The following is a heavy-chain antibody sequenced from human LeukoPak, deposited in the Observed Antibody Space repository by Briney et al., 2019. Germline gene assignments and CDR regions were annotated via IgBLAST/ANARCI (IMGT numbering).Heavy chain of an antibody. Sequence: GGSLRLSCVASGFTFSTYWMSWVRQAPGKGLEWVASIKQDGSEKYYVDSVKGQFTISRDNAKNSLYLQMNSLRAEDTAVYYCARLIRPYFDYWGQGTLVTVSS. J-gene: IGHJ4*02. CDR3: ARLIRPYFDY. CDR2: IKQDGSEK. V-gene: IGHV3-7*05. CDR1: GFTFSTYW.